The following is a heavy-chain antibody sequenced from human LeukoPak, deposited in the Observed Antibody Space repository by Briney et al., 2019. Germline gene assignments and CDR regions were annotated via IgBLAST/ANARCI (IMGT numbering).Heavy chain of an antibody. Sequence: ASVKVSCKASGYTFTSYYIHWVRQAPGQGLEWMGIINPSGGSTSYAQKFQGRVTMTRDMSTSTVYMELSSLRSEDTAVYYCARFGGYCSSISCWPNDYWGQGTLVTVSS. V-gene: IGHV1-46*01. D-gene: IGHD2-2*01. CDR3: ARFGGYCSSISCWPNDY. CDR1: GYTFTSYY. J-gene: IGHJ4*02. CDR2: INPSGGST.